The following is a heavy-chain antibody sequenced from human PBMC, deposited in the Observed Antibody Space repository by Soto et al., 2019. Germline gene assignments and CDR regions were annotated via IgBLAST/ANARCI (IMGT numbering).Heavy chain of an antibody. D-gene: IGHD1-1*01. CDR2: IYYSGST. CDR3: ARRELAKKSYYYYGMDV. CDR1: GGSISSSSYY. J-gene: IGHJ6*02. V-gene: IGHV4-39*01. Sequence: SETLSLTCTVSGGSISSSSYYWGWIRQPPGKGLEWIGSIYYSGSTYYNPSLKSRVTISVDTSKNQFSLKLSSVTAADTAVYYCARRELAKKSYYYYGMDVWGQGTTVTSP.